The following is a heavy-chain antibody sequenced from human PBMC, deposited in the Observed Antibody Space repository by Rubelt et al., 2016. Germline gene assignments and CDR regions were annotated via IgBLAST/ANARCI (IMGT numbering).Heavy chain of an antibody. CDR1: GASIKSTTYH. Sequence: QLQLQESGPGLVRPSETLSLTCTVSGASIKSTTYHWGWIRQPPGKGLEWIADIYFSGSTHYNPSPKCLVTISVEPFKNQFALKLSSVTAADTAVYYCASLANWNSFRSFYYGMDVWGQGTTVTVSS. J-gene: IGHJ6*02. CDR2: IYFSGST. V-gene: IGHV4-39*01. CDR3: ASLANWNSFRSFYYGMDV. D-gene: IGHD1-7*01.